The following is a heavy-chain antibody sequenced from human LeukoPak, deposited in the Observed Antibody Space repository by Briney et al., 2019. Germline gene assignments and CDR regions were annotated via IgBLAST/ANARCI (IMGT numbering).Heavy chain of an antibody. Sequence: SETLSLTCTASGGSISSYYWSWIRQPAGKGLEWIGRIYTSGSTNYNPSLESRVTMSVDTSKNQFSLKLSSVTAADTAVYYCASSRTVTPFYYWSQGTLVTVSS. CDR1: GGSISSYY. CDR2: IYTSGST. CDR3: ASSRTVTPFYY. V-gene: IGHV4-4*07. D-gene: IGHD4-11*01. J-gene: IGHJ4*02.